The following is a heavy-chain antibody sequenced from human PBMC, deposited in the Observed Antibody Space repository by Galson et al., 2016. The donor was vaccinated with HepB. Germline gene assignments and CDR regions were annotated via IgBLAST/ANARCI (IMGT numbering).Heavy chain of an antibody. CDR3: AHGPPTTLGEPPSNYFAS. CDR2: IYWDDDK. V-gene: IGHV2-5*02. Sequence: PALVKPTQTLTLTCDLSGFSITTPGVGVGWIRQPPGKALQWLALIYWDDDKAYSPSLRTRLTITKDTSKNQVVLTMTNVNPADTGTYFCAHGPPTTLGEPPSNYFASWGQGALVTVSS. D-gene: IGHD1-14*01. CDR1: GFSITTPGVG. J-gene: IGHJ4*02.